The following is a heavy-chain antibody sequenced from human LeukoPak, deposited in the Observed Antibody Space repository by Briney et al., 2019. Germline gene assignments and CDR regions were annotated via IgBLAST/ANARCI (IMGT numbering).Heavy chain of an antibody. J-gene: IGHJ4*02. D-gene: IGHD5-18*01. CDR2: MNPNSGNS. CDR3: ARSNTGASGFDY. V-gene: IGHV1-8*01. Sequence: ASVKVSCKASGYTFTSDDINWVRRATGHRLEWMGWMNPNSGNSGSAQRFQGRVTMTRNTSISTAYMELSSLISGDTAVYFCARSNTGASGFDYWGQGTLVTVSS. CDR1: GYTFTSDD.